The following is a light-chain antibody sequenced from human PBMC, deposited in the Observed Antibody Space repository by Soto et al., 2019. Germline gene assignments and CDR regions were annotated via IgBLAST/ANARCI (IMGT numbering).Light chain of an antibody. Sequence: EVVMTQSPATLSVSPGERVTLSCRASESLSGNLAWYQQTPGQAPRLLIYGASTRATGIPARFSGSGYGTDFTLTISGLQSEDFGVYYCQQYEKRLHTFGQGTRLDIK. J-gene: IGKJ5*01. V-gene: IGKV3-15*01. CDR1: ESLSGN. CDR2: GAS. CDR3: QQYEKRLHT.